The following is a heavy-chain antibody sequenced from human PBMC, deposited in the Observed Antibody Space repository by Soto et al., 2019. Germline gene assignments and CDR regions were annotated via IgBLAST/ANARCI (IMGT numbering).Heavy chain of an antibody. CDR2: IWYDGSNK. J-gene: IGHJ4*02. D-gene: IGHD5-18*01. CDR1: GFTFSSYG. CDR3: ARDRGYSYGYGAYYFDY. V-gene: IGHV3-33*01. Sequence: QVQLVESGGGVVQPGRSLRLSCAASGFTFSSYGMHWVRQAPVKGLEWVAVIWYDGSNKYYADSVKGRFTISRDNSKNTLYLQMNSLRAEDTAVYYCARDRGYSYGYGAYYFDYWGQGTLVTVS.